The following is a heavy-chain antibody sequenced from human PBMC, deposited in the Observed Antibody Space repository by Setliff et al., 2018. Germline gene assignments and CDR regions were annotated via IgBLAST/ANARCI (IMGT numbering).Heavy chain of an antibody. D-gene: IGHD3-10*01. V-gene: IGHV3-21*01. J-gene: IGHJ4*02. CDR1: GFTFTSYW. Sequence: PGGSLRLSCAASGFTFTSYWMHWVRQAPGKGLAWVSSISSSGDYVYYADSVMGRFTISRDNAKNSLFLQMNSLKAEDTAMYYCARDWAFPGSLDFWGQGTLVTVSS. CDR3: ARDWAFPGSLDF. CDR2: ISSSGDYV.